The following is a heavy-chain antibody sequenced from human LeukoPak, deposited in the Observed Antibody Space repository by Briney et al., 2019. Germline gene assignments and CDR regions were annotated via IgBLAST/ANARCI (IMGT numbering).Heavy chain of an antibody. CDR3: ARRSRGSGSSFDY. J-gene: IGHJ4*02. CDR1: GYSFTSHW. V-gene: IGHV5-51*01. Sequence: GESPKISCQGSGYSFTSHWIGWVRQMPGKGLEWMGIIYPDDSDTRYSPSFQGQVTMSADKSISTAYLQWSSLKASDTAIYYCARRSRGSGSSFDYWGQGTLVTVSS. CDR2: IYPDDSDT. D-gene: IGHD3-10*01.